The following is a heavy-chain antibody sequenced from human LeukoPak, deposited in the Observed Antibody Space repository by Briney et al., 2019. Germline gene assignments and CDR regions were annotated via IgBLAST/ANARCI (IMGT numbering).Heavy chain of an antibody. CDR1: GLTFSSYA. CDR3: AKDAGDSYH. V-gene: IGHV3-23*01. Sequence: PGGSLRLSCAASGLTFSSYAMTWVRQAPGKGLEWVSTISDSGGSTYYADSIKGRFTISRDNSKNTLYLQMNGLRVEDTAVYYCAKDAGDSYHWGRGTLVTVSS. J-gene: IGHJ5*02. CDR2: ISDSGGST.